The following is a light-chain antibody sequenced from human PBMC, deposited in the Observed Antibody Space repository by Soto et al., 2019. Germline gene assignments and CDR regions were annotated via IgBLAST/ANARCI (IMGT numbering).Light chain of an antibody. CDR3: QHYGTSAL. CDR1: EGVSDSY. J-gene: IGKJ3*01. Sequence: EIVLTQSPGTLSLSPGERATLSCRASEGVSDSYLAWYQQKPGQAPRLLIYASSRATGIPDRFSGSGSGTDFTLSISRLEPEDFAVYYCQHYGTSALFGPGTKVEIK. CDR2: AS. V-gene: IGKV3-20*01.